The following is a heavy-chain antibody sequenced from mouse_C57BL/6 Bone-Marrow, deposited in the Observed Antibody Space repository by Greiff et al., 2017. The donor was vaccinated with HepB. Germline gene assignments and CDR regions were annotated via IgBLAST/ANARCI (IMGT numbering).Heavy chain of an antibody. V-gene: IGHV1-52*01. J-gene: IGHJ3*01. D-gene: IGHD2-2*01. CDR3: ARYGYFHTPSFAY. CDR2: IDPSDSET. CDR1: GYTFTSYW. Sequence: VQLQQPGAELVRPGSSVKLSCKASGYTFTSYWMHWVKQRPIQGLEWIGNIDPSDSETHYNQKFKGKATLTVDTSSSTAYMQLSSLTSEDSAVYYCARYGYFHTPSFAYWGQGTLVTVSA.